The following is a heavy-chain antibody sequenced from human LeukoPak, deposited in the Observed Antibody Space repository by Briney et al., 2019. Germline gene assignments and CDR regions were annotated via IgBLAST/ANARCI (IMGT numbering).Heavy chain of an antibody. CDR3: ARDFSSGWPQKGNFDY. J-gene: IGHJ4*02. CDR2: ISWNSGSI. D-gene: IGHD6-19*01. CDR1: GFTFDDYA. Sequence: GGSLRLSCAASGFTFDDYAMHWVRQAPGKGLEWVSGISWNSGSIGYADSVKGRFTISRDNAKNSLYLQMNSLRAEDTALYYCARDFSSGWPQKGNFDYWGQGTLVTVS. V-gene: IGHV3-9*01.